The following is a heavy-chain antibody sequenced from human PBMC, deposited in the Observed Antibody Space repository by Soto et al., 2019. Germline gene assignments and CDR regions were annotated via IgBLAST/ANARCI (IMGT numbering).Heavy chain of an antibody. V-gene: IGHV3-23*01. J-gene: IGHJ5*02. CDR3: AKGRIAVAQNWFDP. Sequence: HGGSLRLSCAASGFPFSSYAMSWVRQAPGKGLEWVSAISGSGGSTYYADSVKGRFTISRDNSKNTLYLQMNSLRAEDTAVYYCAKGRIAVAQNWFDPWGQGTLVTVSS. D-gene: IGHD6-19*01. CDR1: GFPFSSYA. CDR2: ISGSGGST.